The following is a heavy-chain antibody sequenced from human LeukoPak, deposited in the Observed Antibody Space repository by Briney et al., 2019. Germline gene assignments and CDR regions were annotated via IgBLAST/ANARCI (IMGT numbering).Heavy chain of an antibody. CDR3: ASPKTPSGSYGDFDY. CDR2: IKQDGSEK. J-gene: IGHJ4*02. V-gene: IGHV3-7*03. D-gene: IGHD1-26*01. Sequence: HPGGSLRLSCAASRFTLSTYWMSWVRQAPGKGLEWVANIKQDGSEKYYVDSVKGRFTISRDNAKNSLYLQMNSLRAEDTAVYYCASPKTPSGSYGDFDYWGQGTLVTVSS. CDR1: RFTLSTYW.